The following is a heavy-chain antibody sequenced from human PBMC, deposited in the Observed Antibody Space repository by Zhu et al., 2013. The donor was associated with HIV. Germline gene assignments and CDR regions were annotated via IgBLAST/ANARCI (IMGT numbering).Heavy chain of an antibody. V-gene: IGHV1-69*01. D-gene: IGHD6-13*01. CDR3: ARGVGQQLLNY. CDR1: GATLKTYA. J-gene: IGHJ4*02. Sequence: QMQLVQSGPQIERPTSSVRLSCWTSGATLKTYAINWVREAPGQGLEWIGGVISLYREPTYGDNFHGRVAIVADASGNIVHLDIKTLTSDDTAVYFCARGVGQQLLNYWGQGTPVTVSS. CDR2: VISLYREP.